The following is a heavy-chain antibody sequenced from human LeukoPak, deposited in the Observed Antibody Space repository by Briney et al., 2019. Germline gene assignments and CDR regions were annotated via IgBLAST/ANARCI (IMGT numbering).Heavy chain of an antibody. CDR2: IRYDGSNK. CDR1: GFIFSNYG. Sequence: GGSLRLSCAASGFIFSNYGMHWVRQAPGKGLEWVAFIRYDGSNKDYAESVKGRFTTSRDNTKNTLYLQLNTLRPEDTAVYYCAKGWDYYVDYWGQGTLVTVSS. V-gene: IGHV3-30*02. J-gene: IGHJ4*02. CDR3: AKGWDYYVDY. D-gene: IGHD1-26*01.